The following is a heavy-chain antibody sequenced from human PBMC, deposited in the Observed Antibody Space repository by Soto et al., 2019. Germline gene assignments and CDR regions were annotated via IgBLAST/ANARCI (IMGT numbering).Heavy chain of an antibody. Sequence: PVGSLRLSCAASGFTFSSYAMTWVRQTPGKGLEWVSAISGSSDRDTTYYADSLRGRFTISRDNYKNTLYLQINSLRAEDTAVYHCATALFTDWGNPPEFEYWGQGTLVTVSS. D-gene: IGHD3-16*01. V-gene: IGHV3-23*01. J-gene: IGHJ4*02. CDR2: ISGSSDRDTT. CDR3: ATALFTDWGNPPEFEY. CDR1: GFTFSSYA.